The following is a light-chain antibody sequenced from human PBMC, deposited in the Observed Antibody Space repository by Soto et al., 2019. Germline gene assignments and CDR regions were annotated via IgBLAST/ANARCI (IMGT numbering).Light chain of an antibody. J-gene: IGKJ2*01. CDR1: QGISIN. CDR3: QQTYSTPFT. Sequence: DIQMTQSTSSLSASVGDRVTITCRASQGISINLNWYQQKAGNAPKLLISAASRLQVGVPPRFSGSGSGTDFALTISTLQSEDLATYYCQQTYSTPFTFGPGTKLEIK. V-gene: IGKV1-39*01. CDR2: AAS.